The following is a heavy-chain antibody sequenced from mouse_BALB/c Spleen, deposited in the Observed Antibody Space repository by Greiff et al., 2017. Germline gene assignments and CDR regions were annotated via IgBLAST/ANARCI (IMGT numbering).Heavy chain of an antibody. Sequence: EVQGVESGGGLVKPGGSLKLSCAASGFTFSDYYMYWVRQTPEKRLEWVATISDGGSYTYYPDSVKGRFTISRDNAKNNLYLQMSSLKSEDTAMYYCARGGNYRYDVGAMDYWGQGTSVTVSS. CDR1: GFTFSDYY. D-gene: IGHD2-14*01. CDR3: ARGGNYRYDVGAMDY. J-gene: IGHJ4*01. CDR2: ISDGGSYT. V-gene: IGHV5-4*02.